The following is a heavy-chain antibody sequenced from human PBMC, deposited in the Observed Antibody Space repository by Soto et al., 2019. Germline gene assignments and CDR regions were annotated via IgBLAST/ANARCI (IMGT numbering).Heavy chain of an antibody. CDR2: IYHSGST. J-gene: IGHJ6*02. V-gene: IGHV4-4*02. CDR1: GGSISSSNW. Sequence: QVQLQESGPGLVKPSGTLSLTCAVSGGSISSSNWWSWVRQPPGKGLEWIGEIYHSGSTNYNPSLKNRVTISVDKSKNQVSRKLSSVTAADTAVYYCARVLREWLLLGKSYYYYGMDVWGQGTTVTVSS. D-gene: IGHD5-12*01. CDR3: ARVLREWLLLGKSYYYYGMDV.